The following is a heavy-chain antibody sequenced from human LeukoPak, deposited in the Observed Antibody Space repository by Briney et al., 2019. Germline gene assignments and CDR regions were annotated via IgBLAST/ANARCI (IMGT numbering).Heavy chain of an antibody. Sequence: GGSLRLSCAASGFTFSNYEMNWVRQAPGKGLEWVSYVSSSGSTIYYADSVKGRFTISRDNAKNSLYLQMNSLRAEDTAVYYCASGKETSMAQGYWGQGTLVTVSS. J-gene: IGHJ4*02. CDR3: ASGKETSMAQGY. CDR1: GFTFSNYE. CDR2: VSSSGSTI. D-gene: IGHD5-18*01. V-gene: IGHV3-48*03.